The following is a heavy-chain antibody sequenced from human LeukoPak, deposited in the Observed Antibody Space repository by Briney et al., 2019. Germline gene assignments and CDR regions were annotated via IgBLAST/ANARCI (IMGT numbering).Heavy chain of an antibody. Sequence: SETLSPTCAVYGGSFSGYYWSWIRQPPGKGLGWIGEINHSGSTNYDPSLKSRVTISVDTSKNQFSLKLSSVTAADTAVYYCARGVGRYCSSTSCYHNWFDPWGQGTLVTVSS. CDR3: ARGVGRYCSSTSCYHNWFDP. V-gene: IGHV4-34*01. D-gene: IGHD2-2*01. CDR2: INHSGST. CDR1: GGSFSGYY. J-gene: IGHJ5*02.